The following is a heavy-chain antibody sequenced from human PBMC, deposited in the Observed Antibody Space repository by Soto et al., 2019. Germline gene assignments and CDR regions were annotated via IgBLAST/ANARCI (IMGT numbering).Heavy chain of an antibody. CDR3: VHKGAGDRILDY. CDR1: GFSLSTNGVG. D-gene: IGHD3-16*01. Sequence: SGPTLVNPTQTLTLTCSFSGFSLSTNGVGVGWIRQPPGEALEWLALIYWDDYKHFSPSLESRLTITKDTSKNQVVLTMTNMDPVDTATYYCVHKGAGDRILDYWGQGTPVTVSS. CDR2: IYWDDYK. V-gene: IGHV2-5*02. J-gene: IGHJ4*02.